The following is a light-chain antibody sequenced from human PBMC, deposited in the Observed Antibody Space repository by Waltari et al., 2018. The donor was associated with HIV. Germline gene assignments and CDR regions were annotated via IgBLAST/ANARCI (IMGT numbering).Light chain of an antibody. Sequence: QSVLTQPPSVSGAPGQTVTSPCTGSSSNIGAGYDNDWYHQLPGTTPKLPIYASHKPRSAVQDLFSGSNSGTSASLASIGLQAEDTADYYSQTYDSSLSGPVFGGGTKLTVL. J-gene: IGLJ2*01. CDR2: ASH. V-gene: IGLV1-40*01. CDR3: QTYDSSLSGPV. CDR1: SSNIGAGYD.